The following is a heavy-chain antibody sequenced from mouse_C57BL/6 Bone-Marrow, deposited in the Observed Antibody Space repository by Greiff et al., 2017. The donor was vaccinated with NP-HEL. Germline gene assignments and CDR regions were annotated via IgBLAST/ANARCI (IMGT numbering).Heavy chain of an antibody. CDR1: GYTFTSYT. J-gene: IGHJ1*03. Sequence: VQLQQSGAELARPGASVKMSCKASGYTFTSYTMHWVKQRPGQGLEWIGYINPSSGYTKYNQKFKDKATLTADKSSSTAYMQLSSLTSEDSAVYYCARWPVLLRPWYFDVWGTGTTVTVSS. D-gene: IGHD1-1*01. CDR3: ARWPVLLRPWYFDV. V-gene: IGHV1-4*01. CDR2: INPSSGYT.